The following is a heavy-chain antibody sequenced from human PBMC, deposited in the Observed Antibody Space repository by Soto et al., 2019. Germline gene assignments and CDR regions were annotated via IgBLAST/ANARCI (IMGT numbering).Heavy chain of an antibody. Sequence: QVQLVESGGGVVQPGRSLRLSCAASGFTFSSYAMHWVRQAPGKGLEWVAVISYDGSNKYYADSVKGRFTISRDNSKNTLYLQMNSLRADDTAVYYCARGLTESYYYGSGAGYWGQGTLVTVSS. J-gene: IGHJ4*02. V-gene: IGHV3-30-3*01. D-gene: IGHD3-10*01. CDR1: GFTFSSYA. CDR3: ARGLTESYYYGSGAGY. CDR2: ISYDGSNK.